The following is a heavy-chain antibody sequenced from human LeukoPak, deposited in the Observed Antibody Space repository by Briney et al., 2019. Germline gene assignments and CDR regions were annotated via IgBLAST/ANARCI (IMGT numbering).Heavy chain of an antibody. J-gene: IGHJ4*02. CDR1: GFTFSSYA. V-gene: IGHV3-23*01. CDR2: IGASGGST. D-gene: IGHD3-9*01. CDR3: AKAEGYDILTGLDY. Sequence: GGSLRLSCATSGFTFSSYAMGWVRQAPGKGLEWVSGIGASGGSTYYADSVKGRFTISKDNSKNTLYLQMNSLRTEDTAVYYCAKAEGYDILTGLDYWGQGTLVTVSS.